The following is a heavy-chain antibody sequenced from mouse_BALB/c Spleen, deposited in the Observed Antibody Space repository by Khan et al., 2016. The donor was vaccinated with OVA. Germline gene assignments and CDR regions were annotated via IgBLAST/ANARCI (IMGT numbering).Heavy chain of an antibody. CDR3: ATSYFYGYYFDY. D-gene: IGHD1-1*01. J-gene: IGHJ2*01. CDR1: GFTFNSYG. CDR2: ISGDSNTI. Sequence: EVELVESGGGLVQPGGSRKLSCAASGFTFNSYGMHWIRQAPEKGLEWVAYISGDSNTIHYADNVKGRFTIFRDNPKNTLFLQMTSLMSEDTAMYYCATSYFYGYYFDYWGPGTTLTVS. V-gene: IGHV5-17*02.